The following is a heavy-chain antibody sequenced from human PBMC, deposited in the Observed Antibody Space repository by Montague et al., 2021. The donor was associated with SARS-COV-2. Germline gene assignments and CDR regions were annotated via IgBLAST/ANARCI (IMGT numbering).Heavy chain of an antibody. CDR1: GGSVSSESHH. D-gene: IGHD3-10*01. CDR2: FATSGST. Sequence: TLSLTCTVSGGSVSSESHHWSWIRQPAGKGLEWIGQFATSGSTNYXPSLKSRATISIDTSKNQFSLKLTSVTAADTAMYYCGTLTVGGSGRGSWGQGTLVTVSS. CDR3: GTLTVGGSGRGS. J-gene: IGHJ5*02. V-gene: IGHV4-61*09.